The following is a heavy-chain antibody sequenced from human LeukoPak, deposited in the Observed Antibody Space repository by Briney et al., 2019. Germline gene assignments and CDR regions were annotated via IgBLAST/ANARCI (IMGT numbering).Heavy chain of an antibody. CDR2: ISGSGVST. Sequence: GGPLTLSCAASGLPLSRYPVIWVRQTPGKGLELVSAISGSGVSTYYAHSVKGRFTISRDTSKNPLYLQMNSLRAEDTAVYYCAKWRVSSGCDYWGQGTLVTVSS. J-gene: IGHJ4*02. V-gene: IGHV3-23*01. CDR1: GLPLSRYP. CDR3: AKWRVSSGCDY. D-gene: IGHD6-19*01.